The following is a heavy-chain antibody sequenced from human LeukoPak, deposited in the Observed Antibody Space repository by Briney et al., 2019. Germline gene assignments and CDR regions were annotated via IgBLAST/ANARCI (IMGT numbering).Heavy chain of an antibody. CDR3: AKDQVGRGGSCYSNSLSCYFDY. Sequence: GGSLRLSCAASGFTFSSYGMSWVRQAPGKGLEWVSAISGSGGSTYYADSVKGRFTISRDNSKNTLYLQMNSPRAEDTAVYYCAKDQVGRGGSCYSNSLSCYFDYWGQGTLVTVSS. CDR1: GFTFSSYG. CDR2: ISGSGGST. D-gene: IGHD2-15*01. V-gene: IGHV3-23*01. J-gene: IGHJ4*02.